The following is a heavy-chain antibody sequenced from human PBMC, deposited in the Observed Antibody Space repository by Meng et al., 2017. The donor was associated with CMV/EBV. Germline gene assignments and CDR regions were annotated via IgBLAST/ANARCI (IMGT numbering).Heavy chain of an antibody. J-gene: IGHJ4*02. CDR1: GGSFSGYY. D-gene: IGHD5-18*01. CDR2: INHSGST. Sequence: SETLSLTCAVYGGSFSGYYWSWIRQPPGKGLEWIGEINHSGSTNYNPSLKSRVTISVDTSKNQFSLKLRSDDTAVYYCARGWIQLWLMGYWGQGTLVTVSS. CDR3: ARGWIQLWLMGY. V-gene: IGHV4-34*01.